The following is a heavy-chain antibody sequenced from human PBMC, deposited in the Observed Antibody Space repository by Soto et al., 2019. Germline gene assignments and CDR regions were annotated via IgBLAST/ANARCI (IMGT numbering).Heavy chain of an antibody. V-gene: IGHV3-23*01. CDR3: VRGWGSDDR. Sequence: ELQVLESGGDLVQPGGSLRLSCVVSGFTFSNYAMSWVRQAPGKGLEWVTGISGSGDTAYYADSVKGRFAISRDNSKNTLFLQMSSLRVDDTAIFYCVRGWGSDDRWGQGTLVTVSS. CDR1: GFTFSNYA. D-gene: IGHD7-27*01. J-gene: IGHJ5*02. CDR2: ISGSGDTA.